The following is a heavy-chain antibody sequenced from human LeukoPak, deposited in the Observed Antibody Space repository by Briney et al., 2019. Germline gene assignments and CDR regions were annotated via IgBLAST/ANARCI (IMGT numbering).Heavy chain of an antibody. CDR3: ARGYCSSTSCYAYYYYGMDV. V-gene: IGHV3-7*01. CDR1: GFTFSNYW. D-gene: IGHD2-2*01. Sequence: GGSLRLSCAASGFTFSNYWMSWVRQAPGKGLEWVANIKEDGSEKYYVDSVKGRFTISRDNAKNSLYLQMNSLRAEDTAVYYCARGYCSSTSCYAYYYYGMDVWGQGTTVTVSS. CDR2: IKEDGSEK. J-gene: IGHJ6*02.